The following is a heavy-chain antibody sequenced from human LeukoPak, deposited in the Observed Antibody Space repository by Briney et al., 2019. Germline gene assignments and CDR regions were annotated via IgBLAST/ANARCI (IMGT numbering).Heavy chain of an antibody. V-gene: IGHV3-53*01. D-gene: IGHD3-22*01. CDR1: GFTVSSNY. CDR3: ARASHYYDSSGSHDAFDI. CDR2: IYSGGST. J-gene: IGHJ3*02. Sequence: GGSLRLSCAASGFTVSSNYMSWVRQAPGKGLEWVSVIYSGGSTYSADSVKGRFTISRDNSKNTLYLQMNSLRAEDTAVYYCARASHYYDSSGSHDAFDIWGQGTMVTVSS.